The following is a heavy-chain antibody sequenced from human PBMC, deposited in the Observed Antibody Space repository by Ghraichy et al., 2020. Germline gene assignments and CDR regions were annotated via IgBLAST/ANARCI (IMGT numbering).Heavy chain of an antibody. CDR2: IWYDGSNK. CDR1: GFTFSSYG. Sequence: GGSLRLSCAASGFTFSSYGMHWVRQAPGKGLEWVAVIWYDGSNKYYADSVKGRFTISRDNSKNTLYLQMNSLRAEDTAVYYCARRRIVGATSYYYYGMDVWGQGTTVTVSS. CDR3: ARRRIVGATSYYYYGMDV. V-gene: IGHV3-33*01. D-gene: IGHD1-26*01. J-gene: IGHJ6*02.